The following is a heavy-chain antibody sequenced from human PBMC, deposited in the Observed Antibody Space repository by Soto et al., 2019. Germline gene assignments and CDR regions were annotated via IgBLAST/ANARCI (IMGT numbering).Heavy chain of an antibody. CDR1: GDSISTVDYF. CDR2: IYKSATT. Sequence: SETLSLTCSVSGDSISTVDYFWAWIRQPPGQALEYIGYIYKSATTYYNPSFESRVAISLDTSKSQFSLNVTSVTAADTAVYFCARGRYCLTGRCFPNWFDSWGQGTLVTSPQ. J-gene: IGHJ5*01. D-gene: IGHD2-15*01. V-gene: IGHV4-30-4*01. CDR3: ARGRYCLTGRCFPNWFDS.